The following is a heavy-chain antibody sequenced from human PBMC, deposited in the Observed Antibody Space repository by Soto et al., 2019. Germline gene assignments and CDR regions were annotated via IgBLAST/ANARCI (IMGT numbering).Heavy chain of an antibody. J-gene: IGHJ4*02. V-gene: IGHV1-69*04. CDR2: IIPILGIA. CDR1: GGTFSSYT. CDR3: ARDPSDGGGNY. Sequence: GASVKVSCKASGGTFSSYTISWVRQAPGQGLEWMGRIIPILGIANYAQKFQGRVTITADKSTSTAYMELSSLRSEDTAVYYCARDPSDGGGNYWGQGTLVTVSS. D-gene: IGHD2-2*01.